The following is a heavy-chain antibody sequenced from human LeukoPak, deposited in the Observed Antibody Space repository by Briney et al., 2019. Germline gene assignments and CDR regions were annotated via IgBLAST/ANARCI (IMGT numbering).Heavy chain of an antibody. CDR1: GYSISSGYY. CDR2: IYHSGST. CDR3: ARTECGGDCYSFDY. D-gene: IGHD2-21*02. Sequence: SETLSLTCTVSGYSISSGYYWAWIRQPPGKGLEWIGTIYHSGSTYSNPSLKSRVTISVDTSKNQFSLKLSSVTAADTAVYYCARTECGGDCYSFDYWGQGTLVTVSS. J-gene: IGHJ4*02. V-gene: IGHV4-38-2*02.